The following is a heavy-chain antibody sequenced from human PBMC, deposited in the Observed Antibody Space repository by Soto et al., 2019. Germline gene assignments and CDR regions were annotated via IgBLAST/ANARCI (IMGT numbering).Heavy chain of an antibody. D-gene: IGHD2-2*01. CDR2: IIPIFGTA. Sequence: QVQLVQSGAEVKKPGSSVKVSCKASGGTFSSYAISWVRQAPGQGLEWMGGIIPIFGTANYAQKFQGRVTITADESTSTAYMGLSSLRSEDTAVYYCTGGYCSSTSCSNPYYYYGMDVWGQGTTVTVSS. J-gene: IGHJ6*02. CDR3: TGGYCSSTSCSNPYYYYGMDV. CDR1: GGTFSSYA. V-gene: IGHV1-69*01.